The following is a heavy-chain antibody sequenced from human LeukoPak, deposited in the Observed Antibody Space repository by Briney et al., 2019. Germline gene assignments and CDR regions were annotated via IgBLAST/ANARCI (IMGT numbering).Heavy chain of an antibody. J-gene: IGHJ4*02. CDR2: LYYSGKT. V-gene: IGHV4-39*07. CDR1: GGSISSTTYY. D-gene: IGHD6-19*01. CDR3: ARDNGYSSGWYDY. Sequence: SDTLSLTCIISGGSISSTTYYWGWIPQPPGKGLEWIGTLYYSGKTYYNPSLKSRVTISVDTSKNQFSLKLSPVTAADTAVYYCARDNGYSSGWYDYWGQGTLVTVSS.